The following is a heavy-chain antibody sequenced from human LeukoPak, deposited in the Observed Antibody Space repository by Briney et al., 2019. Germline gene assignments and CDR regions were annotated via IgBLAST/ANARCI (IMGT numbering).Heavy chain of an antibody. D-gene: IGHD6-13*01. J-gene: IGHJ4*02. V-gene: IGHV3-30-3*01. CDR1: GFTFSSYA. CDR3: ARGNIAAAGIHY. CDR2: ISYDGSNK. Sequence: GGSLRLSCAASGFTFSSYAMHWVRQAPGKGLEWVAVISYDGSNKYYADSVKGRFTISRDNSKNTLYLQMNSLRAEDTAVYYCARGNIAAAGIHYWGQGTLVIVSS.